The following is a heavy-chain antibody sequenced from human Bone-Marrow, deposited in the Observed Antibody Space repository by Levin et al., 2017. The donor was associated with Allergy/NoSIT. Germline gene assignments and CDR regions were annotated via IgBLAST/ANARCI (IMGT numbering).Heavy chain of an antibody. Sequence: GASVKVSCKASGGTFSSYAISWVRQAPGQGLEWMGGIIPIFGTANYAQKFQGRVTITADESTSTAYMELSSLRSEDTAVYYCARGLGYCSGGSCYDYWGQGTLVTVSS. CDR2: IIPIFGTA. D-gene: IGHD2-15*01. V-gene: IGHV1-69*13. CDR1: GGTFSSYA. CDR3: ARGLGYCSGGSCYDY. J-gene: IGHJ4*02.